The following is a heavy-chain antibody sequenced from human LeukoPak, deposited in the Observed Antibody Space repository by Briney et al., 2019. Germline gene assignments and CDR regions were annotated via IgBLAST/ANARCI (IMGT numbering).Heavy chain of an antibody. Sequence: SETLSLTCAVYGGSCSGYYWSWIRQPPGKGLGWIGEINHSGSTNYSPSLKSRVTISVDTSKNQFSLKLSSVPAADTAVYYCARGGYSSSWRAEYFQHWGQGTLVTVSS. D-gene: IGHD6-13*01. V-gene: IGHV4-34*01. CDR2: INHSGST. J-gene: IGHJ1*01. CDR1: GGSCSGYY. CDR3: ARGGYSSSWRAEYFQH.